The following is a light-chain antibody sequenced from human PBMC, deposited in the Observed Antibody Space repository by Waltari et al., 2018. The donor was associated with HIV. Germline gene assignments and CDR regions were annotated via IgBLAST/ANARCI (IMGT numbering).Light chain of an antibody. V-gene: IGKV3-11*01. J-gene: IGKJ5*01. Sequence: EIVLTQSPATLSLSPGERATLSCRASQSFSSHLAWYQQKPGKAPRLLIYDASNRATGIPARFSGSGSGTDFTLTISSLEPEDFAVYYCQQRSNWPPVTFGQGTRLEIE. CDR3: QQRSNWPPVT. CDR1: QSFSSH. CDR2: DAS.